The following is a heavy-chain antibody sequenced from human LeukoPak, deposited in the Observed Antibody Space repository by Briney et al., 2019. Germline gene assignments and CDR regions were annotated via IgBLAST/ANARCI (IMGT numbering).Heavy chain of an antibody. CDR1: GFTFSSYS. CDR3: ARELDGFDV. Sequence: GGSLRLSCAASGFTFSSYSMNWVRQAPGKGLEWVSSISSSSSYIYYADSVKGRFTISRDNARSSLYLQMNSLRVEDTALYYCARELDGFDVWGQGTMVTVSS. CDR2: ISSSSSYI. V-gene: IGHV3-21*01. J-gene: IGHJ3*01.